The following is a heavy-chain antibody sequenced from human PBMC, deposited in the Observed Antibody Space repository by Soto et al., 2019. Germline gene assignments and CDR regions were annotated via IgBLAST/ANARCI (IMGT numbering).Heavy chain of an antibody. CDR3: ARGVTMVRGVIHTPYFDY. D-gene: IGHD3-10*01. CDR2: IYYSGST. Sequence: QVQLQESGPGLVKPSQTLSLTCTVSGGSISSGGYYWSWIRQHPGKGLEWVGYIYYSGSTYYNPSLKSRVTISVDTSKNQFSLKLSSVTAADTAVYYCARGVTMVRGVIHTPYFDYWGQGTLVTVSS. CDR1: GGSISSGGYY. J-gene: IGHJ4*02. V-gene: IGHV4-31*03.